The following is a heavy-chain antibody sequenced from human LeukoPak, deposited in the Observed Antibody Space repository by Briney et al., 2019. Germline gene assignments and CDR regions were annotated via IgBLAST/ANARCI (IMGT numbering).Heavy chain of an antibody. J-gene: IGHJ4*02. CDR2: VYYSGST. V-gene: IGHV4-31*03. Sequence: SETLSLTCTVSNDSISSGAYYWSWARQHPGKGLEWIGYVYYSGSTYYNPSLQSRVTMSLDTSKNQFILRLSSVTAADTAVYYCARSPYCTGGSCYLLYWGQGTLVTVSS. D-gene: IGHD2-15*01. CDR3: ARSPYCTGGSCYLLY. CDR1: NDSISSGAYY.